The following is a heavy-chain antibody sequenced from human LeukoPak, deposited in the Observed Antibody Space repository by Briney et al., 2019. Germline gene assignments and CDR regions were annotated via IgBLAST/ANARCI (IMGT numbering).Heavy chain of an antibody. D-gene: IGHD3-10*01. CDR1: GGSISSSNW. Sequence: SSGTLSLTCAVSGGSISSSNWWSWIRQPAGKGLEWIGRIYTSGSTNYNPSLKSRVTMSVDTSKNQFSLKLSSVTAADTAVYYCARDNYGSGSYFYYYYYMDVWGKGTTVTISS. J-gene: IGHJ6*03. CDR3: ARDNYGSGSYFYYYYYMDV. CDR2: IYTSGST. V-gene: IGHV4-4*07.